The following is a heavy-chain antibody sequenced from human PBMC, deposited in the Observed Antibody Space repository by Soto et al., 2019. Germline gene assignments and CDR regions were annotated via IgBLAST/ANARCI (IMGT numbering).Heavy chain of an antibody. CDR1: GFTFSSYS. D-gene: IGHD2-2*01. CDR3: ARGVPAAMSYFQY. V-gene: IGHV3-48*01. J-gene: IGHJ1*01. Sequence: GGSLRLSCAASGFTFSSYSMNWVRQAPGKGLEWVSYISNSSSIIYYADSVKGRFTIPRDNAKNSLYLQMNSLRAEDTAIYYCARGVPAAMSYFQYWGQGTLVTVSS. CDR2: ISNSSSII.